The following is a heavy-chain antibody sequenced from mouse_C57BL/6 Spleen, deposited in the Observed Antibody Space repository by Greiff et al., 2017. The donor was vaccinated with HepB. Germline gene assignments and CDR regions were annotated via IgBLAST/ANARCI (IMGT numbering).Heavy chain of an antibody. CDR1: GFTFSDYG. D-gene: IGHD1-1*01. CDR3: ARDYGYYAMDY. Sequence: EVQVVESGGGLVKPGGSLKLSCAASGFTFSDYGMHWVRQAPEKGLEWVAYISSGSSTIYYADTVKGRFTISRDNAKNTLFLQMTSLRSEDTAMYYCARDYGYYAMDYWGQGTSVTVSS. V-gene: IGHV5-17*01. CDR2: ISSGSSTI. J-gene: IGHJ4*01.